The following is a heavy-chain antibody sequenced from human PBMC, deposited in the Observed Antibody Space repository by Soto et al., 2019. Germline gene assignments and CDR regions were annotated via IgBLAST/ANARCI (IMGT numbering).Heavy chain of an antibody. V-gene: IGHV1-69*12. Sequence: QVQLVQSGAEVKKPGSSVKVSCKASGGTFSSYAISWVRQAPGQGLEWMGGIIPIFGTANYAQKFQGRVAITADESTSTAYMELSSLRSEDTAVYYCARTSQGAAAGSEYYFDYWGQGTLVTVSS. CDR3: ARTSQGAAAGSEYYFDY. CDR1: GGTFSSYA. D-gene: IGHD6-13*01. CDR2: IIPIFGTA. J-gene: IGHJ4*02.